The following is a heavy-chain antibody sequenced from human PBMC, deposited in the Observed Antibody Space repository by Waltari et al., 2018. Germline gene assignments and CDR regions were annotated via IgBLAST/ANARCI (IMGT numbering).Heavy chain of an antibody. V-gene: IGHV1-18*01. Sequence: QVQLVQYGAEVKTPGASVKVSCKASGYTFTSYGIGWVRQAPGQGLEWMGLISAYNGNTNYAQKRQGRVTMTTDTSTSTAYMELRSLRSDDTAVYYCARDSGVAARPNAFDIWGQGTMVTVSS. CDR3: ARDSGVAARPNAFDI. CDR2: ISAYNGNT. CDR1: GYTFTSYG. D-gene: IGHD6-6*01. J-gene: IGHJ3*02.